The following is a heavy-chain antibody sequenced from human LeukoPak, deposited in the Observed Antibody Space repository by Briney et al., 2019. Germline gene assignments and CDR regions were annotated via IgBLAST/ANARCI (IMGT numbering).Heavy chain of an antibody. CDR3: ARTIASAGTDFDY. V-gene: IGHV4-59*01. D-gene: IGHD6-13*01. CDR2: NYYSGST. Sequence: SETLSLTCTVSGGSISSYYWSWIRQPPGEGLEWIGYNYYSGSTNYNPSLKSRVTISVDTSKDQFSLKLSSVTAADTAVYYCARTIASAGTDFDYWGQGTLVTVSS. CDR1: GGSISSYY. J-gene: IGHJ4*02.